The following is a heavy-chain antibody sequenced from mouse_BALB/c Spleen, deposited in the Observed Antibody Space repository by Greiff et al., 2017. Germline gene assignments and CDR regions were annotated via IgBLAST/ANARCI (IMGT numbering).Heavy chain of an antibody. D-gene: IGHD2-13*01. CDR1: GFTFSSYA. J-gene: IGHJ3*01. CDR2: ISSGGST. CDR3: ARGSYGDYEAFAY. Sequence: EVKLMESGGGLVKPGGSLKLSCAASGFTFSSYAMSWVRQTPEKRLEWVASISSGGSTYYPDSVKGRFTISRDNARNILYLQMSSLRSEDTAMYYCARGSYGDYEAFAYWGQGTLVTVSA. V-gene: IGHV5-6-5*01.